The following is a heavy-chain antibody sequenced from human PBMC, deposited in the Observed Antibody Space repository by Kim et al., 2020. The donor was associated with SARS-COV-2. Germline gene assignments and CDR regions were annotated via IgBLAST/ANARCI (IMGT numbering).Heavy chain of an antibody. V-gene: IGHV3-23*01. J-gene: IGHJ4*02. D-gene: IGHD2-2*02. Sequence: GRFTISRDNSKNTLYLQVKGLRAEDTAVYYCAKEGSVVVPAAIGGIVDYWGQGTLVTVSS. CDR3: AKEGSVVVPAAIGGIVDY.